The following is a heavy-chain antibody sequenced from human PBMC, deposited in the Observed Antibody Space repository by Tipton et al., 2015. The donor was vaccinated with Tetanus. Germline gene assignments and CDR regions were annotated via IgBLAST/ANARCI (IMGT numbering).Heavy chain of an antibody. V-gene: IGHV4-30-2*01. CDR1: GASISSAA. CDR3: ARDELFFSGGEDHAAFDI. D-gene: IGHD3-10*01. Sequence: TLSLTCDVSGASISSAAWTWIRQPSGKGLEWIGHIFHSGSPNYNPSLKSRVSMSVDKSRKEVSLKLTSVTTADTAVYFCARDELFFSGGEDHAAFDIWGQGTLVTVSS. J-gene: IGHJ3*02. CDR2: IFHSGSP.